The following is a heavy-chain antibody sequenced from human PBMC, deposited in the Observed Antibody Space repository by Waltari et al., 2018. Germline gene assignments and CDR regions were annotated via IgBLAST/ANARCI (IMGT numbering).Heavy chain of an antibody. CDR1: GGSISSSSYY. D-gene: IGHD5-12*01. CDR3: ARGRRDGYNFYYFDY. Sequence: QLQLQESGPGLVKPSETLSLTCTVSGGSISSSSYYWGWIRQPPGKGLEWIGSIYYSGSTYYHPSLKSRVTISVDTSKNQFSLKLSSVTAADTAVYYCARGRRDGYNFYYFDYWGQGTLVTVSS. J-gene: IGHJ4*02. CDR2: IYYSGST. V-gene: IGHV4-39*07.